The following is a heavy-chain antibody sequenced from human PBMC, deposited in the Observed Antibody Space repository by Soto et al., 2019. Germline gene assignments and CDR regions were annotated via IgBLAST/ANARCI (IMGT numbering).Heavy chain of an antibody. D-gene: IGHD4-17*01. CDR2: ISGSGGST. Sequence: GGSLRLSCAASGFTFSSYAMSWVRQAPGKGLEWVSAISGSGGSTYYADSVKGRFTISRDNSKNTLYLQMNSLRAEDTAVYYCAKAHYGDLVYYYYYGMDVWGQGTTVTVSS. J-gene: IGHJ6*02. V-gene: IGHV3-23*01. CDR3: AKAHYGDLVYYYYYGMDV. CDR1: GFTFSSYA.